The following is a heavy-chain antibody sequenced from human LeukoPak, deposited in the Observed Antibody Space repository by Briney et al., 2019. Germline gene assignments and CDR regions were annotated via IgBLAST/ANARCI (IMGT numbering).Heavy chain of an antibody. Sequence: SETLSLTCSVSGGSISSYYWSWIRQPPGKGLEWMGYIYYSGSTNYNPSLKSRVTISVDTSKNQFSLKLSSVTAADTAVYYCARHAWEQWLPANWFDPWGQGTLVTVSS. CDR3: ARHAWEQWLPANWFDP. D-gene: IGHD6-19*01. CDR1: GGSISSYY. V-gene: IGHV4-59*08. CDR2: IYYSGST. J-gene: IGHJ5*02.